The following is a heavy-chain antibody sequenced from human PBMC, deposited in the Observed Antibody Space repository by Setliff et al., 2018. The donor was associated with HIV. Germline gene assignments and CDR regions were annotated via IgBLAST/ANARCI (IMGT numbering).Heavy chain of an antibody. CDR2: IYYSGTT. J-gene: IGHJ5*02. CDR1: GFTFSSHAMH. D-gene: IGHD2-15*01. CDR3: VRHHDSDFSGDPDWFDP. V-gene: IGHV4-39*01. Sequence: PGGSLRLSCVASGFTFSSHAMHWVRQAPGKGLEWIGSIYYSGTTYYNLSVKSRVTISVDTSKNQFSLNLNSVTAADTAVYYCVRHHDSDFSGDPDWFDPWGQGILVTVSS.